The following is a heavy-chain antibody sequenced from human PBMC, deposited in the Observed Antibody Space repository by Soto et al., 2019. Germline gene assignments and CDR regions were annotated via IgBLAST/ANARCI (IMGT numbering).Heavy chain of an antibody. D-gene: IGHD2-21*02. CDR2: ISAYNGNT. CDR1: GYTFTSYG. J-gene: IGHJ1*01. V-gene: IGHV1-18*01. Sequence: ASVKVSCKASGYTFTSYGISWVRQAPGQGLEWMGWISAYNGNTNYAQKLQGRVTMTTDTSTSTAYMELRSLRSDDTAVYYCARDLDAYCGGDCFLRYFQHWGQGTLVTVSS. CDR3: ARDLDAYCGGDCFLRYFQH.